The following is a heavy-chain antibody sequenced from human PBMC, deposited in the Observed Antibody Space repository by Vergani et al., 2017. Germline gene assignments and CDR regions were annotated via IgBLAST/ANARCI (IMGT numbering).Heavy chain of an antibody. CDR3: ARVPADSSGLFDY. CDR2: IYYSGST. Sequence: VQLQESGPGLVKPSGTLSLTCAVSGGSISSGGYYWSWIRQHPGKGLEWIGYIYYSGSTYYNPSLKSLVTISVDTSKNQFSLKLSSVTAADTAVYYCARVPADSSGLFDYWGQGTLVTVSS. J-gene: IGHJ4*02. D-gene: IGHD3-22*01. CDR1: GGSISSGGYY. V-gene: IGHV4-31*01.